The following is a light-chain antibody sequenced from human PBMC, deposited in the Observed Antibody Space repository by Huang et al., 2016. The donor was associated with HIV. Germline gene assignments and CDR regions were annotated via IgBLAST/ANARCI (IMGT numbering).Light chain of an antibody. CDR2: GAS. J-gene: IGKJ4*01. Sequence: EIVLTQSPGVLSLPPGERATVSCRASQTLTPTYLAWYQQRPGQAPRLLIYGASNSASGFPDRFSASGSGTDFTLTISGLEPEDSAVYYCQQYGNSPLTFGGGTKVEI. CDR3: QQYGNSPLT. V-gene: IGKV3-20*01. CDR1: QTLTPTY.